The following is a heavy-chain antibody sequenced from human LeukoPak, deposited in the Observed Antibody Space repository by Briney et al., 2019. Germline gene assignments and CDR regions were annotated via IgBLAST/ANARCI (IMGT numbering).Heavy chain of an antibody. CDR2: IIPILGIA. V-gene: IGHV1-69*02. Sequence: SVKVSCKASGGTFSSYTISWVRQAPGQGLEWMGRIIPILGIANYAQKFQGRVTITADKSTSTAYMELSSLRSEDTAVYYCARFRKTTVAPDAFDIWGQGTMVTVSS. J-gene: IGHJ3*02. D-gene: IGHD4-11*01. CDR1: GGTFSSYT. CDR3: ARFRKTTVAPDAFDI.